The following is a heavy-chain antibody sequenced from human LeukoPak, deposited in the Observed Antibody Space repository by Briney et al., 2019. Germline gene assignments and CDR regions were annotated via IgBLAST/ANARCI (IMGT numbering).Heavy chain of an antibody. CDR3: ARAPDSYSGSYYLGY. Sequence: GGSLRLSCAASGFTFSDYYMSWIRQAPGKGLERVSYISSSGSTIYYADSVKGRFTISRDHAKNSLYLQMNSLRAEDTAVYYCARAPDSYSGSYYLGYWGQGTLVTVSS. CDR1: GFTFSDYY. D-gene: IGHD1-26*01. CDR2: ISSSGSTI. V-gene: IGHV3-11*01. J-gene: IGHJ4*02.